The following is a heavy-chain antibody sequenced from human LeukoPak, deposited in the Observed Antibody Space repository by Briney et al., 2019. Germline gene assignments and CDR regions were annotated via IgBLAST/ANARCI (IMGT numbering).Heavy chain of an antibody. CDR3: ARGLGITIFGVVSSFWFDP. CDR2: INHSGST. D-gene: IGHD3-3*01. Sequence: PSETLSLTCAVYGGSFSGYYWSWIRRPPGKGLEWIGEINHSGSTNYNPSLKSRVTISVDTSKNQFSLKLSSVTAADTAVYYCARGLGITIFGVVSSFWFDPWGQGTLVTVSS. V-gene: IGHV4-34*01. J-gene: IGHJ5*02. CDR1: GGSFSGYY.